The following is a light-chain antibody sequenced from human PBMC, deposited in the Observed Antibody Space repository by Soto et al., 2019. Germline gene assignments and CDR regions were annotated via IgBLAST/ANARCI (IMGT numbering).Light chain of an antibody. CDR2: KAS. CDR3: QQYYSYWT. V-gene: IGKV1-5*03. J-gene: IGKJ1*01. Sequence: DIPMTQSPSTLSASVGDRVTITCRASQSISSWLAWYQHKPAKAPKLLIHKASSLESGVPSRFSGSGSGTEFPLTISSLQPDDFATYYCQQYYSYWTFGQGTKVEI. CDR1: QSISSW.